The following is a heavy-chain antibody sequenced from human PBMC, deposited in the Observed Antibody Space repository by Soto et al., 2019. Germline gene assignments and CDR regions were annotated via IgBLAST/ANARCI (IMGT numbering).Heavy chain of an antibody. CDR3: ARPPCHEEPQGSIDP. CDR2: IYYSAST. J-gene: IGHJ5*02. V-gene: IGHV4-39*01. Sequence: QLQLQESGPGLVKPSETLFLTCTVSGGSISSSSYYWGWIRQPPGKGLEWIGSIYYSASTYYNPFRKSRVTISVDTYNNQSSLKLSSVTAADTACYIYARPPCHEEPQGSIDPWGQGTLVTVSS. CDR1: GGSISSSSYY. D-gene: IGHD1-1*01.